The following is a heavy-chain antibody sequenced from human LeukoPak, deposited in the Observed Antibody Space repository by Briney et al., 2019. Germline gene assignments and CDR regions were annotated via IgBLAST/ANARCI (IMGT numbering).Heavy chain of an antibody. CDR3: AKETVRWLQLAY. J-gene: IGHJ4*02. Sequence: GGSLRLSCAASGFTLSSYAMSWVRQAPGKGLEWVSGISGSGGSTYYADSVKGRFTISRDNSKNTLYLQMNSLRAEDTAVYYCAKETVRWLQLAYWGQGTLVTVSS. CDR1: GFTLSSYA. CDR2: ISGSGGST. V-gene: IGHV3-23*01. D-gene: IGHD5-24*01.